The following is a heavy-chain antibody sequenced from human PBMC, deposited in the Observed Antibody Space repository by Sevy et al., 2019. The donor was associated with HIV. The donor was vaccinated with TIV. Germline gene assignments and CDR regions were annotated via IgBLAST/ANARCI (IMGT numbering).Heavy chain of an antibody. J-gene: IGHJ4*02. D-gene: IGHD3-22*01. Sequence: ASVKVSCKVSGYTLTDLSIHWVRQAPGKGLEWMGRFDPEDGETIYPQKFQGRFTMTEDTSRDTAYMELNSLRSEDTAVYYCATTREYYSDNSGYFDYWGQGTLVTVSS. CDR3: ATTREYYSDNSGYFDY. CDR1: GYTLTDLS. CDR2: FDPEDGET. V-gene: IGHV1-24*01.